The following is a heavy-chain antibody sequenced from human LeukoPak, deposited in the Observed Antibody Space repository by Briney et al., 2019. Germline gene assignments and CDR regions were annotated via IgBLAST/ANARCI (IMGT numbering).Heavy chain of an antibody. Sequence: ASVKVSCKASGYTFTGYYMHWVRQAPGQGLEWMGWINPNSGGTNYAQKFQGRVTMTRDTSISTAYMELSRLRSDDTAVYYCARARDRWLQSLLNLDYWGQGTLVTVSS. CDR1: GYTFTGYY. D-gene: IGHD5-24*01. V-gene: IGHV1-2*02. CDR2: INPNSGGT. J-gene: IGHJ4*02. CDR3: ARARDRWLQSLLNLDY.